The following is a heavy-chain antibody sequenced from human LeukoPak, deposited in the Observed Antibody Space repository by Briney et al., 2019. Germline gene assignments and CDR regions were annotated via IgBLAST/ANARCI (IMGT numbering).Heavy chain of an antibody. V-gene: IGHV3-30-3*01. CDR3: AKDRTHSSSALSRNAFDI. CDR2: ISYDGSNK. CDR1: GFTFSSYA. J-gene: IGHJ3*02. Sequence: GGSLRLSCAASGFTFSSYAMHWVRQAPGKGLEWVAVISYDGSNKYYADSVKGRFTISRDNSKNTLYLQMNSLGAEDTAVYYCAKDRTHSSSALSRNAFDIWGQGTMVTVSS. D-gene: IGHD6-13*01.